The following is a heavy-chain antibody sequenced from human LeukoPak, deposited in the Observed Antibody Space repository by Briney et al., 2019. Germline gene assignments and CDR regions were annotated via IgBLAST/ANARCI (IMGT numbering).Heavy chain of an antibody. CDR2: ISRSSSTI. CDR1: GFTFSTYS. CDR3: ARGARYGDYEAVDY. J-gene: IGHJ4*02. V-gene: IGHV3-48*02. D-gene: IGHD4-17*01. Sequence: GGSLRLSRAASGFTFSTYSMNWVRQTPGKGLEWVSYISRSSSTIYYADSVRGRFTISRDNAKNSLFLQMNSLRDEDTAVYYCARGARYGDYEAVDYWGQGTLVTVSS.